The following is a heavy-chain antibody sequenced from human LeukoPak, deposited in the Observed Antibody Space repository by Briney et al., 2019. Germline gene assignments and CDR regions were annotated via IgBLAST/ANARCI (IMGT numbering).Heavy chain of an antibody. D-gene: IGHD5-24*01. CDR3: ARGMDMMATTEPPNYGMDV. J-gene: IGHJ6*02. CDR2: IIPIFATA. V-gene: IGHV1-69*05. CDR1: VATFSSYA. Sequence: GASVNLSCKSSVATFSSYAISWVRQSPGQGLEWMGGIIPIFATANYAQKFQGRVRITTDESTTTAYMELRSLRPEDTAVYYSARGMDMMATTEPPNYGMDVWGQGTTVTVSS.